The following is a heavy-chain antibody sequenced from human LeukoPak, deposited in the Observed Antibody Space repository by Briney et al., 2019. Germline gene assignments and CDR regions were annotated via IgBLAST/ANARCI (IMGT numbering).Heavy chain of an antibody. D-gene: IGHD3-10*01. CDR1: GFTFNTYG. V-gene: IGHV3-30*02. CDR3: ARAGFTFSDYFGSFFDY. Sequence: GGSLRLSCAASGFTFNTYGMHWVRQAPGKGLDWVAFIRHDGSNKFYADSVRGRFTISRDNSKNTLYLQMNSLRAEDTAVYYCARAGFTFSDYFGSFFDYWGQGTLVTVSS. J-gene: IGHJ4*02. CDR2: IRHDGSNK.